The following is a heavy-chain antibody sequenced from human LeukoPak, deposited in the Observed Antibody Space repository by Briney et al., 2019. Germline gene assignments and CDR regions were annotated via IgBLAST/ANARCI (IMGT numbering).Heavy chain of an antibody. J-gene: IGHJ5*01. CDR3: ARTPPCFPNWFDS. Sequence: SATLSLTCSVSGASVTTYPYYWTWIRQPPGKGLGWIGRVTYTGNTIYTPSLQSRFPIPIDASKNQFSLNLSSVTAADTALYFCARTPPCFPNWFDSWGRGTPVTVSS. CDR1: GASVTTYPYY. V-gene: IGHV4-39*07. CDR2: VTYTGNT.